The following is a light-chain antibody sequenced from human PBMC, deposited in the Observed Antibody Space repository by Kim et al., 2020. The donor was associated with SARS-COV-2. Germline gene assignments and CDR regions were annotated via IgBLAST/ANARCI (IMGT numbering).Light chain of an antibody. V-gene: IGKV1-33*01. CDR2: DAS. CDR1: VDINNY. CDR3: QQCDRLFT. Sequence: DMQMTQAPSSLSASVGDRVTITCQASVDINNYLNWYQHKPGKAPKLLIYDASNLETGVPSRFSGSASGTNFSFTINSLQPEDIAIYYCQQCDRLFTFGGGTKLEI. J-gene: IGKJ4*01.